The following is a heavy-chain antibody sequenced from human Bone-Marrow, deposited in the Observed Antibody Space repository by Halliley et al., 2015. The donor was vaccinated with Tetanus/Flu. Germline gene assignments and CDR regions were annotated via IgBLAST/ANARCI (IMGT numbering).Heavy chain of an antibody. CDR3: ARWGAGQDIYCFDY. D-gene: IGHD3-16*01. V-gene: IGHV4-59*01. CDR1: GGSMSGYY. CDR2: IYYSGST. Sequence: TLSLTCTVSGGSMSGYYWSWVRQPPGKGLEWIGHIYYSGSTTYNPSLKSRVTISIDMSKSKFSLKLNSVSAADTAVYYCARWGAGQDIYCFDYWGQGTLVTVSS. J-gene: IGHJ4*02.